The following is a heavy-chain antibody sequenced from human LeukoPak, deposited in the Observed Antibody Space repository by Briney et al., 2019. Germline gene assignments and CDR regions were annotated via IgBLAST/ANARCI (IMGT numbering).Heavy chain of an antibody. J-gene: IGHJ4*02. CDR1: GASIRSYS. D-gene: IGHD3-22*01. Sequence: SETLSLTCSVSGASIRSYSWSWLRQPAGKGLEWIGRIHTSASTEYNPSLKSRVTISVDTSKNQFSLKLSSVTAADTAVYYCARGSWDYDSSGYQDYWGQGTLVTVSS. CDR3: ARGSWDYDSSGYQDY. V-gene: IGHV4-4*07. CDR2: IHTSAST.